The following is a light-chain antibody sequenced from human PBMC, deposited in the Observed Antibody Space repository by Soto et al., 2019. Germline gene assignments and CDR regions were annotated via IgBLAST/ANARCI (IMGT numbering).Light chain of an antibody. Sequence: DMQMTQYTSTLSASLGDRVTITFRASQSISSWLAWYQQKPGKAPKLLIYDASSLESGVPSRFSGSGSGTEFTLTISSLQPDDFATYYCQQYNSSPWRTFGQGTKVDI. CDR3: QQYNSSPWRT. J-gene: IGKJ1*01. V-gene: IGKV1-5*01. CDR1: QSISSW. CDR2: DAS.